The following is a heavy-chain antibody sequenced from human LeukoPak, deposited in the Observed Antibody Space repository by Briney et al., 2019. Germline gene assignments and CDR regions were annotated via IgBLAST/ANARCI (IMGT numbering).Heavy chain of an antibody. D-gene: IGHD6-19*01. CDR3: AREGTSGWGTLGWFDP. CDR2: INTANGNP. J-gene: IGHJ5*02. V-gene: IGHV1-3*04. CDR1: GYIFTKDA. Sequence: GASVTVSCTASGYIFTKDAIHWLRQAPGQRFEWLGWINTANGNPRYSQTFQGRVSITRDTSASTVYMELTGLRSEDTAVYYCAREGTSGWGTLGWFDPWGQGTLVTVSS.